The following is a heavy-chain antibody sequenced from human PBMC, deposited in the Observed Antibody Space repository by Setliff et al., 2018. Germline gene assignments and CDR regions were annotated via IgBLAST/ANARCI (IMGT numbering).Heavy chain of an antibody. CDR3: ARINFYVSSGYYYAPEL. D-gene: IGHD3-22*01. CDR1: GFTFTDYG. Sequence: ASVKVSCKSSGFTFTDYGITWVRQVPGQGLELMGWINNYNFNTQYAQKFQGRVTVTTDTSTTTAYMELRSLRADDTAVYYCARINFYVSSGYYYAPELWGQGTTVTVSS. CDR2: INNYNFNT. V-gene: IGHV1-18*01. J-gene: IGHJ4*02.